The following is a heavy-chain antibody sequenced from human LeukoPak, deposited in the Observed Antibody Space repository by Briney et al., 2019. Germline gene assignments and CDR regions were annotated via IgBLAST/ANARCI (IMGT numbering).Heavy chain of an antibody. CDR2: INADSSTI. Sequence: GGSLRLSYAASGFTFSTYNMNWVRQAPGKGLEWISYINADSSTIQYADSVRGLFTTSRDNAKNSLYLQMNSLRAEDTAVYYCVRDNSRGQSLGVIYWGQGSLVTVSS. J-gene: IGHJ4*02. CDR3: VRDNSRGQSLGVIY. CDR1: GFTFSTYN. V-gene: IGHV3-48*01. D-gene: IGHD3-22*01.